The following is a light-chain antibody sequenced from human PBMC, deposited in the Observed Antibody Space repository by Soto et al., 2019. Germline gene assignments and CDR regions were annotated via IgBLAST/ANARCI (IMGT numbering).Light chain of an antibody. V-gene: IGLV1-40*01. Sequence: QSVLTQPPSVSGALGQRVTISCTGSSSNFGSGYDVHWYQQLQGTAAKILVYGNTNGRSGVPDRFSGSKSGTSASLAITGLQAEDEADYYCQSYGSGLSGLVFGGGTKLTVL. CDR2: GNT. CDR3: QSYGSGLSGLV. CDR1: SSNFGSGYD. J-gene: IGLJ2*01.